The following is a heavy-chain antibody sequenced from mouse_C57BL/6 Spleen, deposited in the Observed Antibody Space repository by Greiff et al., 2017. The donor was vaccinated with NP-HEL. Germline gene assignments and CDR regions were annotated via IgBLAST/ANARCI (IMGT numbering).Heavy chain of an antibody. D-gene: IGHD1-1*01. CDR3: ARNPYYDGSRDYAMDY. J-gene: IGHJ4*01. CDR1: GFSLTSYG. Sequence: VKLQESGPGLVQPSQSLSITCTVSGFSLTSYGVHWVRQSPGKGLEWLGVIWSGGSTDYNAAFISRLSISKDNSKSQVFFKMNSLQADDTAIYYCARNPYYDGSRDYAMDYWGQGTSVTVSS. V-gene: IGHV2-2*01. CDR2: IWSGGST.